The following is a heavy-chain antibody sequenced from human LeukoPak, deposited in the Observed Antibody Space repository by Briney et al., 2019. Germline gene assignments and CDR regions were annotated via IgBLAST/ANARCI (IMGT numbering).Heavy chain of an antibody. V-gene: IGHV2-5*02. CDR1: GFSLNTRGVG. D-gene: IGHD3-22*01. CDR3: AHRKNYYDSSVFDN. CDR2: IYWDDDR. J-gene: IGHJ4*02. Sequence: SGPTLVNPTQTLTLTCTFSGFSLNTRGVGVGWIRQPPGRALEWLALIYWDDDRRYSPSLNSRLTITKDTSKNQMVLTMTNMDPVDTATYFCAHRKNYYDSSVFDNWGQGTLVTVSS.